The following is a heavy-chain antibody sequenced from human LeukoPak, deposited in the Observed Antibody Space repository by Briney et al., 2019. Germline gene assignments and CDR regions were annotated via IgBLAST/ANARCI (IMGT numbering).Heavy chain of an antibody. CDR2: ISGSGGST. V-gene: IGHV3-23*01. Sequence: GRSLRLSCAASGFTFRSYAMSWVRQAPGKGLEWVSAISGSGGSTYYADSVKGRFTISRDNSKNTLYLQMNSLRAEDTAVYYCAKDPRFIAVAGLFDYWGQGTLVTVSS. CDR3: AKDPRFIAVAGLFDY. D-gene: IGHD6-19*01. CDR1: GFTFRSYA. J-gene: IGHJ4*02.